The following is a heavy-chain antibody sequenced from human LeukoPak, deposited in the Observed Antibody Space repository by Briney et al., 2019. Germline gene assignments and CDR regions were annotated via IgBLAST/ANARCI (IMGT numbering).Heavy chain of an antibody. CDR2: IKQDGSEK. CDR3: ARGPYGVVVTATGGY. J-gene: IGHJ4*02. CDR1: GLTFSSYW. D-gene: IGHD2-21*02. V-gene: IGHV3-7*01. Sequence: GGSLRLSCAASGLTFSSYWMSWVRQAPGKGLEWVANIKQDGSEKYYVDSVKGRFTISRDNAKNSLYLQMNSLRAEDTAVYYCARGPYGVVVTATGGYWGQGTLVTVSS.